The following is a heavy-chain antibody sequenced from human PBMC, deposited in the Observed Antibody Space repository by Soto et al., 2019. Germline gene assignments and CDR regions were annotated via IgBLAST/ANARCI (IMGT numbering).Heavy chain of an antibody. D-gene: IGHD5-18*01. V-gene: IGHV5-51*01. CDR3: ARHDEAMVIDY. Sequence: GGSLKISCKGSGYNFTSYWSGCVRQMPGKGLEWRGIIYPGDPDTRYSPSFQGKVTISADKSISTAYLQWSSLKASDTAMYYCARHDEAMVIDYWGQGTLVTVSP. CDR2: IYPGDPDT. J-gene: IGHJ4*02. CDR1: GYNFTSYW.